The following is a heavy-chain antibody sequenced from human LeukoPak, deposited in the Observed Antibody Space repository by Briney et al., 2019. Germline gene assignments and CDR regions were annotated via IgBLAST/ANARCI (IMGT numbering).Heavy chain of an antibody. CDR1: GGSISSYY. CDR2: IYYSGST. Sequence: SETLSLTCTVSGGSISSYYWSWIRQPPGKGLEWIGYIYYSGSTYYNPSLKSRVTISVDRSRNQFSLKLSSVTAADTAVYYCAGNLWFGELFYWGQGTLVTVSS. J-gene: IGHJ4*02. CDR3: AGNLWFGELFY. V-gene: IGHV4-59*12. D-gene: IGHD3-10*01.